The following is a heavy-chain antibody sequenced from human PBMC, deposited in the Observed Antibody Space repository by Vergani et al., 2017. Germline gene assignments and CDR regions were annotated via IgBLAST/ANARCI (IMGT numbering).Heavy chain of an antibody. CDR1: GFTFSNAW. CDR3: AKYPPYSPHAFDI. D-gene: IGHD1-14*01. V-gene: IGHV3-23*04. J-gene: IGHJ3*02. CDR2: ISGSGGST. Sequence: EVQLVESGGGLVKPGGSLRLSCAASGFTFSNAWMSWVRQAPGKGLEWVSAISGSGGSTYYADSVKGRFTISRDNSKDTLYLQMNSLRAEDTAVYYCAKYPPYSPHAFDIWGQGTMVTVSS.